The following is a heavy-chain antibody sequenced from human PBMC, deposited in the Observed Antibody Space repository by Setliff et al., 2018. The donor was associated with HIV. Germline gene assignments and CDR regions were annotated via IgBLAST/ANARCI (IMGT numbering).Heavy chain of an antibody. CDR3: ARDGGREMATTYYYYYGMDV. CDR1: GFTFSSYE. V-gene: IGHV3-48*03. Sequence: SCAASGFTFSSYEMNWVRQAPGKGLEWVSYISSSGSTIYYADSVKGRFTISRDNAKNSLYLQMNSLRAEDTAVYYCARDGGREMATTYYYYYGMDVWGQGTTVTVSS. D-gene: IGHD5-12*01. J-gene: IGHJ6*02. CDR2: ISSSGSTI.